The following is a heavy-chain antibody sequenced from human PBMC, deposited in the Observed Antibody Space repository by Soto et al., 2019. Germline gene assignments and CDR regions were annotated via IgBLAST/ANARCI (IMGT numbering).Heavy chain of an antibody. D-gene: IGHD6-19*01. CDR1: GGSFSGYY. V-gene: IGHV4-34*01. J-gene: IGHJ3*02. CDR2: INHSGST. CDR3: ARGGGSGWYLAVHQALDS. Sequence: QVQLQQWGAGLLKPSETLSLTCAVYGGSFSGYYWSWIRQPPGKGLEWIVEINHSGSTNYNPSLKSGVTTAVDASKNKFSLKLSSVTAADTAVYYCARGGGSGWYLAVHQALDSWGQGTKVTVSS.